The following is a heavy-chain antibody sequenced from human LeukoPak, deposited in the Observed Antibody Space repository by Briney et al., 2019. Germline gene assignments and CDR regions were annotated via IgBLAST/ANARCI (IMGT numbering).Heavy chain of an antibody. V-gene: IGHV1-69*13. Sequence: SVKVSCKASGGTFSSYAISWVRQAPGQGLEWMGGIIPIFGTANYAQKFQGRVTITADESTSTAYMELSSLGSEDTAVYYCASESVGDSGLRWYQAQFDYWGQGTLVTVSS. J-gene: IGHJ4*02. CDR2: IIPIFGTA. CDR1: GGTFSSYA. D-gene: IGHD4-23*01. CDR3: ASESVGDSGLRWYQAQFDY.